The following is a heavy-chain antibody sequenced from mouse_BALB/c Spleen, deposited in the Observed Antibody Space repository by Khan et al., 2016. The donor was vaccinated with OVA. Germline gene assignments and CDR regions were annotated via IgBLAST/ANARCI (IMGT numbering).Heavy chain of an antibody. CDR1: GYTFTSYW. CDR3: ARENYYGRSCYAMDY. D-gene: IGHD1-1*01. Sequence: DLVKPGASVKLSCKASGYTFTSYWINWIKQRPGQGLEWIGRIGPGSSSAYYNDMFKGKATLTVETSSSTAYIQLSSLSSEDSAVYFGARENYYGRSCYAMDYWGQGTSVTVSS. CDR2: IGPGSSSA. J-gene: IGHJ4*01. V-gene: IGHV1S41*01.